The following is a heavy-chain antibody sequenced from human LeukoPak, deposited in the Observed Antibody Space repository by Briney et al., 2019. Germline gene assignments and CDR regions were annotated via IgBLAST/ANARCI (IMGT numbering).Heavy chain of an antibody. Sequence: GGSLRLSCAASGFTFSSYAMSWVRQAPGKGLEWVSTLSGSGGSTYYADSVKGRFTISRDNSKNTLYLQMNSLRAEDTAVYYCAKDRDSSGSPADWHDPWGQGTLVTVSS. CDR3: AKDRDSSGSPADWHDP. CDR1: GFTFSSYA. CDR2: LSGSGGST. D-gene: IGHD6-19*01. V-gene: IGHV3-23*01. J-gene: IGHJ5*02.